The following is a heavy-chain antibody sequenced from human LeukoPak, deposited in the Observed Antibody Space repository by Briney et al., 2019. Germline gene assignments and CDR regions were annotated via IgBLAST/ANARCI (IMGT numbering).Heavy chain of an antibody. CDR1: GGSISRYY. CDR3: ARHRSYDFWSAYYRDDAFDI. CDR2: IYTSGST. J-gene: IGHJ3*02. Sequence: PSESLSLTRTVSGGSISRYYWGWSRKTTGKGLEWIGYIYTSGSTNYNPSLKSRVTISVDTPKDQFSLKLSSVTAADTAVYYCARHRSYDFWSAYYRDDAFDIWGQGTMVTVSA. D-gene: IGHD3-3*01. V-gene: IGHV4-4*09.